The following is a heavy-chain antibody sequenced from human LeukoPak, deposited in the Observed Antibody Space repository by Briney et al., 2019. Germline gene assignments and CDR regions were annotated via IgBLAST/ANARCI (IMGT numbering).Heavy chain of an antibody. Sequence: GGSLRLSCEASGSTMSVYWMSWVRQAPGKGLEWVGNIKQDGSERNYVDSVKGRFTISRDNAKKSLYLQINSLRAEDTAVYYCARDRGAYYHFFDYWGQGTLVTVSS. D-gene: IGHD3-22*01. J-gene: IGHJ4*02. CDR3: ARDRGAYYHFFDY. CDR2: IKQDGSER. V-gene: IGHV3-7*01. CDR1: GSTMSVYW.